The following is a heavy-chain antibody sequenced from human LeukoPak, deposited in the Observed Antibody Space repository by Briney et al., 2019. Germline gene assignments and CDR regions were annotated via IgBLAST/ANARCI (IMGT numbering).Heavy chain of an antibody. CDR2: IYYSGST. CDR1: GGSISSYY. CDR3: ARQNVWGHFDY. D-gene: IGHD3-16*01. V-gene: IGHV4-59*01. J-gene: IGHJ4*02. Sequence: PSETLSLTCTVSGGSISSYYWSWIRQPPGKGLEWIGYIYYSGSTNYNPSLKSRVTISVDTSKNQFSLKLSSVTAADTAVYYCARQNVWGHFDYWGQGTLVTVSS.